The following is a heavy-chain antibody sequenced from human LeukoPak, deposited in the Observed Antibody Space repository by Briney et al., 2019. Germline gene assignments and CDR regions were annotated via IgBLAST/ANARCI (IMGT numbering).Heavy chain of an antibody. CDR3: ARNGLLTGKNFDY. V-gene: IGHV4-34*01. Sequence: GSLRLSCAASGFTFSSYWMSWVRQAPGKGLEWIGEINHSGSTNYNPSLKSRVTISVDTSKNQFSLKLSSVTAADTAVYYCARNGLLTGKNFDYWGQGTLVTVSS. J-gene: IGHJ4*02. D-gene: IGHD3-9*01. CDR2: INHSGST. CDR1: GFTFSSYW.